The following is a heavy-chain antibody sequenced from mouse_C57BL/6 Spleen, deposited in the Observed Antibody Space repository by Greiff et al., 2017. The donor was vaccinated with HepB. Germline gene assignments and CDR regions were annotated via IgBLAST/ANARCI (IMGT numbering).Heavy chain of an antibody. CDR1: GYTFTDYY. CDR3: AREGYSNQAMDY. Sequence: EVQLQQSGPVLVKPGASVKMSCKASGYTFTDYYMNWVKQSHGKSLEWIGVINPYNGGTSYNQKFKGKATLTVDKSSSTAYMELNSLTSEDSAVYYCAREGYSNQAMDYWGQGTSVTVSS. J-gene: IGHJ4*01. CDR2: INPYNGGT. D-gene: IGHD2-5*01. V-gene: IGHV1-19*01.